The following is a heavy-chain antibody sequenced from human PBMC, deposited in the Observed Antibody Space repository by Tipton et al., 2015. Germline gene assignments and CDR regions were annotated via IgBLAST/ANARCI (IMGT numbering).Heavy chain of an antibody. D-gene: IGHD3-9*01. Sequence: LRLSCAVYGGSFSGYYWNWIRQPPGKGLEWIGSISHSGNTYYNPSLESRVTMSRDTSKNQFSLKLTSVTAADTAVYYCACQDYDSLTRDYQTVDYWGQGTLVTVSS. CDR1: GGSFSGYY. V-gene: IGHV4-34*01. CDR3: ACQDYDSLTRDYQTVDY. CDR2: ISHSGNT. J-gene: IGHJ4*02.